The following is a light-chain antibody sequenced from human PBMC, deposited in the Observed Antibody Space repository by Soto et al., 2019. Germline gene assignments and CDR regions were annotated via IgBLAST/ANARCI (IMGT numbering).Light chain of an antibody. CDR3: QSYDSSLSGYV. Sequence: QSALTQPPSVSGAPGQGVTISCTGSSSNIGEPYDVHWYQHLPGTAPKLLIYGNSNRSSGVPDRFSGSKSGTSASLAITGLQAEDEADYYCQSYDSSLSGYVFRTGTKVTVL. CDR1: SSNIGEPYD. V-gene: IGLV1-40*01. CDR2: GNS. J-gene: IGLJ1*01.